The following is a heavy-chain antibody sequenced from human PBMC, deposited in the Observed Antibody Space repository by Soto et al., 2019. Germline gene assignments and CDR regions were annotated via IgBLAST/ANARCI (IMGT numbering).Heavy chain of an antibody. J-gene: IGHJ5*02. CDR2: IYYSGST. CDR3: ARERPDGARLDP. V-gene: IGHV4-30-4*02. D-gene: IGHD6-6*01. CDR1: GGSISSGYYY. Sequence: SETLSLTCPVSGGSISSGYYYWSWIRQPPGKGLEWIGYIYYSGSTYYNPSLKSRVTISVDTSKNQFSLKLTSVTAADTAVYYCARERPDGARLDPWGQGTLVTVSS.